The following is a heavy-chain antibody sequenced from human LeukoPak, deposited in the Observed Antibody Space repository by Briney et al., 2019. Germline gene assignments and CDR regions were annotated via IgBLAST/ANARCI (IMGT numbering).Heavy chain of an antibody. V-gene: IGHV3-23*01. J-gene: IGHJ4*02. Sequence: GGSLRLSCEASRFTFSSCAITWVRPTAGKGLGWGSSISVSGVTTYYADTLKSRVTISRENSNNTLYLQMNKLTAEDTAIYYCAKDQSRVGASDPFSYWGQGVLVTVSS. CDR1: RFTFSSCA. D-gene: IGHD1-26*01. CDR2: ISVSGVTT. CDR3: AKDQSRVGASDPFSY.